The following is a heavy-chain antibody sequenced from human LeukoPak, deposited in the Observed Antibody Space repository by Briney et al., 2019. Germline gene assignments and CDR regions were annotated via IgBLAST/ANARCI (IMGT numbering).Heavy chain of an antibody. Sequence: PSETLSLACTVSGASIIGSNYYWGWIRQPPGKGLEWIGSIYYTGNTYNNPSLKSRVTMSVDTSKKQFSLRLRSVTAADTAVYYCALTLSGATPFVHFDSWGQGTLATVSS. J-gene: IGHJ4*02. V-gene: IGHV4-39*01. CDR3: ALTLSGATPFVHFDS. CDR2: IYYTGNT. CDR1: GASIIGSNYY. D-gene: IGHD1-26*01.